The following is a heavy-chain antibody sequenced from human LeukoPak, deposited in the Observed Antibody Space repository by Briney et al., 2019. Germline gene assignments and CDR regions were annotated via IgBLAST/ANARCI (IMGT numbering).Heavy chain of an antibody. D-gene: IGHD2-15*01. CDR2: IYYSGST. CDR3: ARAPDCSGGSCYRGAFDI. V-gene: IGHV4-59*01. CDR1: GGSISSYY. J-gene: IGHJ3*02. Sequence: PSETLSLTCTVSGGSISSYYWSWIRQPPGKGLEWIGYIYYSGSTNYNPSLKSRVTISVDTSKNQLSLKLSSVTAADTAVYYCARAPDCSGGSCYRGAFDIWGQGTMVTVSS.